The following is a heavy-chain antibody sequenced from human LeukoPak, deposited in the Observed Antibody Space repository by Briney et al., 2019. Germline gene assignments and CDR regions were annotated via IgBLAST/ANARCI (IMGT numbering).Heavy chain of an antibody. J-gene: IGHJ4*02. CDR3: AREPLRGEPFDY. CDR2: INSSGSTI. D-gene: IGHD3-10*01. V-gene: IGHV3-48*03. CDR1: GFTFSSYE. Sequence: GGSLRLSCAASGFTFSSYEMNWVRQAPGKGLEWVSYINSSGSTIYYADSVKGRFTISRDNAKNSLYLQMNSLRAEDTAVYYCAREPLRGEPFDYWGQGTLVTVSS.